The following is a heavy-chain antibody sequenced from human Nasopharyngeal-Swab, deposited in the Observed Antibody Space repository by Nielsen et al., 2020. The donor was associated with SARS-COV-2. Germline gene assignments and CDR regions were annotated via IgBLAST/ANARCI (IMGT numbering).Heavy chain of an antibody. CDR1: GFTFSSYD. J-gene: IGHJ6*02. CDR3: ARARGNWNDDYYYGMGV. D-gene: IGHD1-1*01. CDR2: IGTAGDT. V-gene: IGHV3-13*01. Sequence: GGSLRLSCAASGFTFSSYDMHWVRQATGKGLEWVSAIGTAGDTYYPGSVKGRFTISRENAKNSLYLQMNSLRAGDTAVYYCARARGNWNDDYYYGMGVWGQGTTVTVSS.